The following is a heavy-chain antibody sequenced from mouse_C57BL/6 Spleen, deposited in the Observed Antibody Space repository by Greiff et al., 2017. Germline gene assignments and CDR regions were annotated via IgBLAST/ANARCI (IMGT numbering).Heavy chain of an antibody. J-gene: IGHJ3*01. V-gene: IGHV1-19*01. CDR1: GYTFTDYY. Sequence: EVQLKESGPVLVKPGASVKMSCKASGYTFTDYYMNWVKQSHGKSLEWIGVINPYNGGTSYNQKFKGKATLTVDKSSSTAYMELNSLTSEDSAVYYCARGGLDYGSSPCAYWGQGTLVTVSA. CDR2: INPYNGGT. CDR3: ARGGLDYGSSPCAY. D-gene: IGHD1-1*01.